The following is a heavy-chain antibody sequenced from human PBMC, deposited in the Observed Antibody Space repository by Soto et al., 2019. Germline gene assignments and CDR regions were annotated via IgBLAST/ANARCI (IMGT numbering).Heavy chain of an antibody. CDR1: GGSVNSGNYY. D-gene: IGHD1-1*01. CDR3: ARVERGTATTVVDAFDI. J-gene: IGHJ3*02. Sequence: XVQLXQXXAXLXXPXXXXXXXXXXFGGSVNSGNYYWSWIRQPPGKGLEWIGEMSHSGGTHFNPSPKSRVTISVDTSKSQFSLKMSSVTAADTALYYCARVERGTATTVVDAFDIWGPGTMVTVSS. CDR2: MSHSGGT. V-gene: IGHV4-34*01.